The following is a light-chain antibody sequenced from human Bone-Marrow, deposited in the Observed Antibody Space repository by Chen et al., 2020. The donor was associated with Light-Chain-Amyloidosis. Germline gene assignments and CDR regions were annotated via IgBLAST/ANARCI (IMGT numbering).Light chain of an antibody. CDR3: SSYTDTNSVI. Sequence: QSALAQPASVSGSPGQPVTIYCTGTSSYIGAYHYVSWYQHLPGKAPKLIIYEVSHRPSGVSNRFSGSKSGNRASLTISGLQDEDEADYYCSSYTDTNSVIFGGGTELTVL. V-gene: IGLV2-14*01. CDR2: EVS. J-gene: IGLJ2*01. CDR1: SSYIGAYHY.